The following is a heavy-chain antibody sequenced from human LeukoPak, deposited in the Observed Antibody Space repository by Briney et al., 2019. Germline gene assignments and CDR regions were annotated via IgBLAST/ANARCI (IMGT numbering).Heavy chain of an antibody. CDR2: IYPGDSDT. D-gene: IGHD6-19*01. J-gene: IGHJ4*02. Sequence: GESLKISCKGSGYSFTSYWIGWVRQMPGKGLEWMGIIYPGDSDTRYSPSFQGQVTMSADKSISTAYLQWSSLKASDTAIYFCARPSFSSGWTGFDYWGQGTLVTVSS. CDR3: ARPSFSSGWTGFDY. CDR1: GYSFTSYW. V-gene: IGHV5-51*01.